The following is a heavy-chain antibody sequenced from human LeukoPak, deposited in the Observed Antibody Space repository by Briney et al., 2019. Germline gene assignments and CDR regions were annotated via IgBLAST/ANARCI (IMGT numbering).Heavy chain of an antibody. J-gene: IGHJ5*02. D-gene: IGHD2-2*02. CDR3: AKCPRGVVVPAAIGNWFDP. Sequence: GGSLRLSCAVSGFAFGSEAMSWVRQSPARGLEWVASISPGGGTTYYADSVKGRFTISRDNSKNTLYLQMNSLRAEDTAVYYCAKCPRGVVVPAAIGNWFDPWGQGTLVTVSS. V-gene: IGHV3-23*01. CDR2: ISPGGGTT. CDR1: GFAFGSEA.